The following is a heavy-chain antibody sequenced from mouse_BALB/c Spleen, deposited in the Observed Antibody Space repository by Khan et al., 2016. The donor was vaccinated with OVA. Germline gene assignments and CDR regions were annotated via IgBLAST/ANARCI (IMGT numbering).Heavy chain of an antibody. D-gene: IGHD1-1*01. CDR1: GFSLTSYG. CDR2: IWGDGST. CDR3: AKFTPYYYSMDY. J-gene: IGHJ4*01. Sequence: QVQLMESGPGLVVPSQSLSITCTVSGFSLTSYGVNWVRQPPGAGLEWLGVIWGDGSTNYHSTLKSRLIISKDSSKRQVFLTLNSLQTDDTATYYCAKFTPYYYSMDYWGQGTSVTVST. V-gene: IGHV2-3*01.